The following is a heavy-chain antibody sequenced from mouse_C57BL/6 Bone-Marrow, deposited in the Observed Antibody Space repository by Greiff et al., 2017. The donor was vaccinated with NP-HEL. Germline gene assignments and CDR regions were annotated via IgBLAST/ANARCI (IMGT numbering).Heavy chain of an antibody. J-gene: IGHJ3*01. V-gene: IGHV1-15*01. Sequence: VKLQESGAELVRPGASVTLSCKASGYTFTDYEMHWVKQTPVHGLEWIGAIDPETGGTAYNQKFKGKAILTADKSSSKAYMELRSLTSEDSAVYYCTRVPFAYWGQGTLVTVSA. CDR1: GYTFTDYE. CDR2: IDPETGGT. CDR3: TRVPFAY.